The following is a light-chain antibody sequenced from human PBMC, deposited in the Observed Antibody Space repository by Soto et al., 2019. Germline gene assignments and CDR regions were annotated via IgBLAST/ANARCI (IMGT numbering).Light chain of an antibody. V-gene: IGKV3-15*01. CDR2: AAS. J-gene: IGKJ2*01. CDR1: QSISTN. CDR3: QQYNNWLYT. Sequence: EVVMTQSPVTLSVSPGERATLSCRAIQSISTNLAWYQQKAGQAPRLLIYAASTRANGIPARFSGSGSGTDFTLTINSMQSEDFAVYYCQQYNNWLYTFGQGTKVDIK.